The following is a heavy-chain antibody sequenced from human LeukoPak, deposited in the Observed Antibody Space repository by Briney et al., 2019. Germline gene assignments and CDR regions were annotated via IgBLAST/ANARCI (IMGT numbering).Heavy chain of an antibody. CDR3: AMMDTWRIVGTTNFAY. CDR1: GFTSTSYA. V-gene: IGHV3-23*01. CDR2: ISGIGGYT. J-gene: IGHJ4*02. D-gene: IGHD1-26*01. Sequence: PGGSQRLSCADSGFTSTSYAMTWVRQPPGKGLEWISIISGIGGYTYYADSVKGRFTISRDNSKNTLYLQMNSLRAEDTAIYYCAMMDTWRIVGTTNFAYWGQGALVTVSS.